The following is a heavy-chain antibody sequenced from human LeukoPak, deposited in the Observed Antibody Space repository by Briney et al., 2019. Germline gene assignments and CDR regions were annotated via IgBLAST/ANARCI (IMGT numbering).Heavy chain of an antibody. D-gene: IGHD2-2*01. V-gene: IGHV3-48*01. Sequence: GGSLRLSCAASGFTFSTYSMHWVRQAPGKGLEWLSYISRSSGTIYYADSVKGRFTISRDNGKNSLYLHMSSLRTEDTAVYFCLGYCTSRSCSADYWGQGTLVTVSS. CDR1: GFTFSTYS. CDR2: ISRSSGTI. J-gene: IGHJ4*02. CDR3: LGYCTSRSCSADY.